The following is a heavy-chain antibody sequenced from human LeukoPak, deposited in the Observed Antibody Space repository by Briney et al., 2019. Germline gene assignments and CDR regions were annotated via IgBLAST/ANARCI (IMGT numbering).Heavy chain of an antibody. Sequence: SETLSLTCSVSGGSISSYYWSWIRQPPGKGLEWIGYINYSGSTNYNPSLKSRVTISVDTSKNQFSLELSSVTAADTAVYYCARGDPTPLDYWGQGTLVTVSS. CDR3: ARGDPTPLDY. D-gene: IGHD4-23*01. CDR2: INYSGST. CDR1: GGSISSYY. J-gene: IGHJ4*02. V-gene: IGHV4-59*01.